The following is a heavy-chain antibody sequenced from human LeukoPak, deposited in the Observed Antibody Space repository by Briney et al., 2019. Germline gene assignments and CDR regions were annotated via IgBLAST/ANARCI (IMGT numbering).Heavy chain of an antibody. Sequence: ASVKVSCKASGYTFTSYDINWVRQATGQGLEWTGWMNPNSGNTGYAQKFQGRVTMTRNTSITTAYMELSTLTSEDTAIYYCARGGYSYGYGNWFDPWGQGTLVTVSS. CDR2: MNPNSGNT. V-gene: IGHV1-8*02. J-gene: IGHJ5*02. CDR3: ARGGYSYGYGNWFDP. D-gene: IGHD5-18*01. CDR1: GYTFTSYD.